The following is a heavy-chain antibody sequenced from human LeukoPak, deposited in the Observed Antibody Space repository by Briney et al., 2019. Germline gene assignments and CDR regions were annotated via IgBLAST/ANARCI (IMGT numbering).Heavy chain of an antibody. D-gene: IGHD1-1*01. J-gene: IGHJ4*02. Sequence: GGSLRLSCAASGLTFSTYTMTWVRQAPGKGLECVSTIDGRGVDTYYADSVKGRFTISRDNSRNTVYLQMNSLRAEDTAVYYCAKDRAGTPWADWGQGTLVTVSS. CDR2: IDGRGVDT. CDR1: GLTFSTYT. V-gene: IGHV3-23*01. CDR3: AKDRAGTPWAD.